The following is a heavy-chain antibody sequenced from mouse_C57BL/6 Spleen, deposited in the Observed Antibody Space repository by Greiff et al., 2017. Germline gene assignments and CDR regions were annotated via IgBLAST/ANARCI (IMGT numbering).Heavy chain of an antibody. CDR1: GFTFSDYG. CDR2: ISSGSSTI. Sequence: DVKLVESGGGLVKPGGSLKLSCAASGFTFSDYGMHWVRQAPEKGLEWVAYISSGSSTIYYADTVKGRFTISRDNAKNTLFLHMTSLRSEDTAMXYYASAGFYYSNYYAMDYWGQGTSVTVSS. D-gene: IGHD2-5*01. CDR3: ASAGFYYSNYYAMDY. V-gene: IGHV5-17*01. J-gene: IGHJ4*01.